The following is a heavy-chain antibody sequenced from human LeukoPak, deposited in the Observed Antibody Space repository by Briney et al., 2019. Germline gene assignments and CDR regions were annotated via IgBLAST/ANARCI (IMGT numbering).Heavy chain of an antibody. J-gene: IGHJ4*02. Sequence: GGSLRLSCAASGFTFSSYAMTWVRQAPGKGLEWVSTISGSGGNTYYADSVKGRFTISRDNSKNTLYLLMNSLGAEDTAVYYCATGLSENLRWYFGYWGQGTLVTVSS. CDR3: ATGLSENLRWYFGY. CDR2: ISGSGGNT. CDR1: GFTFSSYA. D-gene: IGHD4-23*01. V-gene: IGHV3-23*01.